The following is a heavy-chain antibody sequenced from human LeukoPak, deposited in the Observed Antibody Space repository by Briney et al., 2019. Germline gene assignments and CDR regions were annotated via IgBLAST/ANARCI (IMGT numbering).Heavy chain of an antibody. V-gene: IGHV3-23*01. CDR3: AKTRSGYSTLLDY. J-gene: IGHJ4*02. D-gene: IGHD3-3*01. CDR1: GFTFSSYA. CDR2: ISGSGGST. Sequence: GGSPRLSCAASGFTFSSYAMSWVRQAPGKGLEWVSAISGSGGSTYYADSVKGRFTISRDNSKNTLYLQMNSLRAEDTAVYYCAKTRSGYSTLLDYWGQGTLVTVSS.